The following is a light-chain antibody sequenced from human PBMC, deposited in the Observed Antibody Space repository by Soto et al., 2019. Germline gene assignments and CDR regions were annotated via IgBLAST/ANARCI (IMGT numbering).Light chain of an antibody. V-gene: IGKV1-17*02. CDR1: QDIRND. Sequence: DIQMTQSPSSLSASVGDSVTITCRPSQDIRNDLGWFQVKPGKAPKSLIYAASRLQSGVPSRFSGSGSETEFSLTIINLQPEDFATYFCVQYNIYLWTFGQGTKVEI. J-gene: IGKJ1*01. CDR3: VQYNIYLWT. CDR2: AAS.